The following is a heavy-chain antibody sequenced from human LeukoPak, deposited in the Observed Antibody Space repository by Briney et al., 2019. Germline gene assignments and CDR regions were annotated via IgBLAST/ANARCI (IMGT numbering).Heavy chain of an antibody. CDR3: ARDTVTGSGGRWTNNWFDP. D-gene: IGHD1-20*01. CDR2: IWYDGSNK. V-gene: IGHV3-33*01. Sequence: GGSLRLSCAASGFTFSSYGMHWVRQAPGKGLEWVAVIWYDGSNKYYADSVKGRFTISRDNSKNTLYLQMNSLRAEDTAVYYCARDTVTGSGGRWTNNWFDPWGQGTLVTVSS. J-gene: IGHJ5*02. CDR1: GFTFSSYG.